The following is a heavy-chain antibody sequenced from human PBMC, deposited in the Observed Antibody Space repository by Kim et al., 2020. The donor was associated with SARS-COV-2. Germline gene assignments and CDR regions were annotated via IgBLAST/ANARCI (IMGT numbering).Heavy chain of an antibody. CDR1: GGSISSSNW. CDR2: IYHSGST. CDR3: ASRNMITFGGVIVIDAFDI. V-gene: IGHV4-4*02. J-gene: IGHJ3*02. D-gene: IGHD3-16*02. Sequence: SETLSLTCAVSGGSISSSNWWSWVRQPPGKGLEWIGEIYHSGSTNYNPSLKSRVTISVDKSKNQFSLKLSSVTAADTAVYYCASRNMITFGGVIVIDAFDIWGQGTMVTVSS.